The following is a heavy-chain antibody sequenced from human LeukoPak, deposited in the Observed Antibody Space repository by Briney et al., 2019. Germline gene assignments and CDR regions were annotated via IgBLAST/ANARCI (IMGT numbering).Heavy chain of an antibody. J-gene: IGHJ4*02. D-gene: IGHD6-19*01. CDR2: IYYSGST. CDR1: GGSISSYY. CDR3: ASFRGAVGQIVY. Sequence: PSETLSLTCTVSGGSISSYYWSWIRQPPGKGLEWIGYIYYSGSTNYNPSLKSRGTISVDTSKNQFSLKLSSVTAADTAVYYCASFRGAVGQIVYWGQGTLVTVSS. V-gene: IGHV4-59*01.